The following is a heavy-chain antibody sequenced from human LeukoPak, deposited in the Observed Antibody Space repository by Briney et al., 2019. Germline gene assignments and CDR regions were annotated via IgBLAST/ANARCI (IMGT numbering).Heavy chain of an antibody. V-gene: IGHV3-48*01. CDR1: GFTFSSYS. J-gene: IGHJ3*02. CDR3: ARDRIHYDFNAFDI. CDR2: ISSSSSTI. Sequence: GGSLRLSCAASGFTFSSYSMNWVRQAPGKGLEWVSYISSSSSTIYYADSVKGRFTISRDNAKNSLYLQMNSLRAEDTAVYYCARDRIHYDFNAFDIWGQGTMVTVSS. D-gene: IGHD3-3*01.